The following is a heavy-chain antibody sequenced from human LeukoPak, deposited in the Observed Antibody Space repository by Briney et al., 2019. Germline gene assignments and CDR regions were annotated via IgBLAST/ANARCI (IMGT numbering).Heavy chain of an antibody. V-gene: IGHV1-2*02. CDR2: INPNNGGT. D-gene: IGHD2-15*01. Sequence: ASVKVSCKASGYTFTGYYMHWVRQAPGQGLEWMGWINPNNGGTNYAQKFQGRVTMTRDTSISTAYMELSSLRSEDTAVYYCARDRIGYCSGGSCYGEFDYWGQGTLVTVSS. J-gene: IGHJ4*02. CDR3: ARDRIGYCSGGSCYGEFDY. CDR1: GYTFTGYY.